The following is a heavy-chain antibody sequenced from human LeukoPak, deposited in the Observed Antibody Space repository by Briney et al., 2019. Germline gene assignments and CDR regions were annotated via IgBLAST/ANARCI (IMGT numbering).Heavy chain of an antibody. D-gene: IGHD3-9*01. Sequence: SETLSLTCTVSGGSISSYYWSWIRQPPGKGLEWIGYIYYSGSTNYNPSLKSRVTISVDTSKNQFSLKLSSVTAADTAVYYCARDRSRTYDILTGRYYYYYGMDVWGQGTTVTVSS. CDR2: IYYSGST. V-gene: IGHV4-59*01. J-gene: IGHJ6*02. CDR1: GGSISSYY. CDR3: ARDRSRTYDILTGRYYYYYGMDV.